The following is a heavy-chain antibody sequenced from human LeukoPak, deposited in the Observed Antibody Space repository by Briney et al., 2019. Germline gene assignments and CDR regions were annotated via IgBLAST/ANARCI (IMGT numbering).Heavy chain of an antibody. Sequence: ASVKVSCKASGYTFTSYGISWVRQAPGQGLEWMGWINPNSGGTNYAQKFQGRVTMTRDTSISTAYMELSSLRSEDTAVYYCARGGLTVTTFYYYYYMDVWGKGTTVTVSS. D-gene: IGHD4-17*01. J-gene: IGHJ6*03. CDR1: GYTFTSYG. V-gene: IGHV1-2*02. CDR2: INPNSGGT. CDR3: ARGGLTVTTFYYYYYMDV.